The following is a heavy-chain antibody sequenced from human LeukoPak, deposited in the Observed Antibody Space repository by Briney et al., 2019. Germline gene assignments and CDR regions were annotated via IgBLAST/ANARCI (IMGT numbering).Heavy chain of an antibody. CDR3: ATWADYGDAEEDAFDI. V-gene: IGHV4-31*03. Sequence: PSETLSLTCTVSGGSISSGGYYWSWIRQHPGKGLEWIGYIYYSGSTYYNPSLKSRVTISVDTSKNQFSLKLTSVAAADTAVYYCATWADYGDAEEDAFDIWGQGTMVTVSS. CDR2: IYYSGST. CDR1: GGSISSGGYY. J-gene: IGHJ3*02. D-gene: IGHD4/OR15-4a*01.